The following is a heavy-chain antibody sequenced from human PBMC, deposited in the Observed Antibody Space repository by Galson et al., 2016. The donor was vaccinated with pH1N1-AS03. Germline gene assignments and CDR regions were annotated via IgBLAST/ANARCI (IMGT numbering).Heavy chain of an antibody. CDR2: TYYRSKWYN. Sequence: CAISGDSVFSNTAAWNWIRQSPSRGLEWLGRTYYRSKWYNDYAVFVASRITINPDTSKNQFSLQLSSVTPEDTAVYYCARDHLGAGPAFDCWGQGTLVTVSS. CDR3: ARDHLGAGPAFDC. CDR1: GDSVFSNTAA. D-gene: IGHD1-26*01. V-gene: IGHV6-1*01. J-gene: IGHJ4*02.